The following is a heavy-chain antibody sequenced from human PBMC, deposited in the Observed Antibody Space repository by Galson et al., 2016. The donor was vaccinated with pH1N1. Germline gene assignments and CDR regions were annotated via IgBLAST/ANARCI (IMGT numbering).Heavy chain of an antibody. CDR1: GFTFDDYA. V-gene: IGHV3-43D*03. D-gene: IGHD5-24*01. CDR3: AKSDGYYGGYFDY. Sequence: SLRLSCAASGFTFDDYAMHWVRQAPGKGLEWVSLISWNGLSTDYADSVKGRFTISRDNSKNSLYLQMNSLGAEDTALYYCAKSDGYYGGYFDYWGQGTLVTVSS. CDR2: ISWNGLST. J-gene: IGHJ4*02.